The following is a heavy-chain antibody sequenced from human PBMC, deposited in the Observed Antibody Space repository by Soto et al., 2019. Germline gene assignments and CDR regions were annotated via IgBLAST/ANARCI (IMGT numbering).Heavy chain of an antibody. V-gene: IGHV3-74*01. J-gene: IGHJ5*02. Sequence: GGSLRLSCAASGFTFNHYWMHWVRQTPGKGLVWVSRINPAGTITNYADSVEGRFTISRDNADSALFLQMNSLSAEDTAIYYCTSDTFGLRDTWGQGTLVTVSS. CDR1: GFTFNHYW. CDR2: INPAGTIT. CDR3: TSDTFGLRDT. D-gene: IGHD3-10*01.